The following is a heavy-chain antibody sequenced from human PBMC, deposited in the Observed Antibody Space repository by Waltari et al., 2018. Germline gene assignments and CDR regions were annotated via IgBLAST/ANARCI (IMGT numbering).Heavy chain of an antibody. CDR3: ARDESSLLAP. V-gene: IGHV1-18*01. J-gene: IGHJ5*02. CDR1: GYPFISYG. Sequence: QVQLVQSGGEVKKPGASVKVSCKSSGYPFISYGVSWVRQAPGQGLEWMAWISADTGDTKYSPKLLGRVTVTTDTSMSTAYMELRSLRSDDTAVYYCARDESSLLAPWGQGTLVTVSS. D-gene: IGHD6-6*01. CDR2: ISADTGDT.